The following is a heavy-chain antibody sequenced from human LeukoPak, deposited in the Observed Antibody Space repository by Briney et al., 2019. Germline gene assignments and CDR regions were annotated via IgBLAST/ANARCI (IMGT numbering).Heavy chain of an antibody. V-gene: IGHV4-4*01. D-gene: IGHD1-7*01. CDR1: GGSINSHNR. J-gene: IGHJ6*03. CDR2: IYHSGST. Sequence: SETLSLTCAVSGGSINSHNRWSWVRQPPGKGLEWIGEIYHSGSTNYNPSLKSRVTISVDKSKNQFSLKLSSVTAADTAVYCCARGTGTTSYYYMDVWGKGTTATVSS. CDR3: ARGTGTTSYYYMDV.